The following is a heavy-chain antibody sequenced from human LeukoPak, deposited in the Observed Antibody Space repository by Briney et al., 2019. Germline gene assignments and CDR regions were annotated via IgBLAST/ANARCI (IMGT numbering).Heavy chain of an antibody. CDR2: IYTSGST. D-gene: IGHD6-19*01. J-gene: IGHJ5*02. CDR3: ASQAVAGTWNWFDP. Sequence: SETLSLTCTVSGGSISSYYWSWIRQPAGKGLEWIGRIYTSGSTNYNPSLKSRVTMSVDTSKNQFSLKLSSVTAADTAVYYCASQAVAGTWNWFDPWGQGTLVTVSS. V-gene: IGHV4-4*07. CDR1: GGSISSYY.